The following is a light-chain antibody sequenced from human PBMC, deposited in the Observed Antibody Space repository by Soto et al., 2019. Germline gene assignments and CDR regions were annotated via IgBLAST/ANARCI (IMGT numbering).Light chain of an antibody. V-gene: IGKV1-39*01. CDR1: HSSSTY. J-gene: IGKJ3*01. Sequence: DIQMTQSPSSLSSSVGDRVTITCRASHSSSTYLHWYHQKPGKAPKLLIYAPSSLQSGVPSSFSSSGSWTELTLTISNLQPEDFSTYYFPRTYSTPRTVGRGTKVDI. CDR3: PRTYSTPRT. CDR2: APS.